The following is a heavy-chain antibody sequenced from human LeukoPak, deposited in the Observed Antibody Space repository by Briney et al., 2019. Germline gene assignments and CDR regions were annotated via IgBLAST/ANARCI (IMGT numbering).Heavy chain of an antibody. J-gene: IGHJ5*02. CDR2: IYYSGST. CDR3: ARDRRYVWGSYRSMNWFDP. CDR1: GGSISSGGYY. D-gene: IGHD3-16*02. V-gene: IGHV4-31*03. Sequence: SETLSLTCTVSGGSISSGGYYWSWIRQHPGKGLEWIGYIYYSGSTYYNPSLKSRVTISVGTSKNQFSLKLSSVTAADTAVYYCARDRRYVWGSYRSMNWFDPWGQGTLVTVSS.